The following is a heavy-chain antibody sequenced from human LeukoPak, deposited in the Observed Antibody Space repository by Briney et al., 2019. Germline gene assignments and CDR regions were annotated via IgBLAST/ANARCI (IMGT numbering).Heavy chain of an antibody. J-gene: IGHJ4*02. CDR1: GFTFRDYY. D-gene: IGHD4-17*01. CDR3: ASPLRDYPNY. Sequence: KAGGSLRLSCAASGFTFRDYYMSWIRQAPGKGLEWVSYIGSSGSTIYYADSVKGRFTISRDNAKNSLYLQMNSLRAEDTAVYYCASPLRDYPNYWGQGTLVTVSS. CDR2: IGSSGSTI. V-gene: IGHV3-11*01.